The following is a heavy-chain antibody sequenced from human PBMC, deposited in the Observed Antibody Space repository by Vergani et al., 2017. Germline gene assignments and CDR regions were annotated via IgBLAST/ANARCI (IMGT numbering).Heavy chain of an antibody. CDR3: ARHGAANRGHNWFDP. CDR2: IYYSGST. Sequence: QLQLQESGPGLVKPSETLSLTCTVSGGSISSSSYYWGWIRQPPGKGLEWIGSIYYSGSTYYNPSLKSRVTISVDTSKNQFSLKLSSVTAADTAVYDCARHGAANRGHNWFDPWGQGTLVTVSS. J-gene: IGHJ5*02. D-gene: IGHD2/OR15-2a*01. V-gene: IGHV4-39*01. CDR1: GGSISSSSYY.